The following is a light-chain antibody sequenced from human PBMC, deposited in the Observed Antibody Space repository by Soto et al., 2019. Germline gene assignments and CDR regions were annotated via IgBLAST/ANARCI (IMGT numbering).Light chain of an antibody. V-gene: IGLV2-14*01. CDR3: NSYTSTSTWV. CDR1: TNDIGGYKF. CDR2: EVT. J-gene: IGLJ3*02. Sequence: QSALTQPASMSGSPGQAITISCTGTTNDIGGYKFVSWYQQHPGKAPKLIIYEVTNRPSGVSNRFSGSKSGNTASLTISGLQAEDEADYYCNSYTSTSTWVFGGGTKLTVL.